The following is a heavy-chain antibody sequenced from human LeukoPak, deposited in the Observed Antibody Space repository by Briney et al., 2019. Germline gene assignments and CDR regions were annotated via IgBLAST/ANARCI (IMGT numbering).Heavy chain of an antibody. D-gene: IGHD4-17*01. V-gene: IGHV4-34*01. CDR3: GVSTTRATTRTIDY. J-gene: IGHJ4*02. CDR1: GESFSAYF. Sequence: SETLSLTCAVYGESFSAYFWTWIRQPPGKGLEWIGEISRGGSTNYSPSLKSRVTISLDTSKNQVSLTLSSVTAADTAMYYCGVSTTRATTRTIDYWSQGTLVTVSS. CDR2: ISRGGST.